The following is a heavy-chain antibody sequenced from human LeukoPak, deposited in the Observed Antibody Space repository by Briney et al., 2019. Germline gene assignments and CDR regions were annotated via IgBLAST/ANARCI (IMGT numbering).Heavy chain of an antibody. Sequence: GGSLRLSCTASGFTFGDYAMSWFRQAPGKGLEWVGFIRSRPYGGTTEYAASVKGRFTISRDDSKNTLYLQMSSLKTEDTAVYYCTTPWTIIVGATLADYWGQGTLVTVSS. J-gene: IGHJ4*02. CDR1: GFTFGDYA. CDR2: IRSRPYGGTT. CDR3: TTPWTIIVGATLADY. V-gene: IGHV3-49*03. D-gene: IGHD1-26*01.